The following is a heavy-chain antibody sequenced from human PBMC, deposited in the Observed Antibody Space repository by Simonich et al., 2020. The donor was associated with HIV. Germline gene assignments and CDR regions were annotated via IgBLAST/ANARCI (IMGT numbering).Heavy chain of an antibody. CDR3: AKDRYSSSSGSFDY. D-gene: IGHD6-6*01. V-gene: IGHV3-9*03. CDR1: GFTFDDYA. Sequence: EVQLVESGGGLVQPGRSLRLSCAASGFTFDDYAMHWVRQARGKGLGGVSGVSWKSGSIGYADSVKGRFTISRDNAKNSLYLQMNSLRAEDMALYYCAKDRYSSSSGSFDYWGQGTLVTVSS. CDR2: VSWKSGSI. J-gene: IGHJ4*02.